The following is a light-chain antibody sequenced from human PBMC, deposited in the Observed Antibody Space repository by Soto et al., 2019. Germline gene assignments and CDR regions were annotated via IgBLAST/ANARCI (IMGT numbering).Light chain of an antibody. J-gene: IGKJ1*01. Sequence: DIQMTQSPSTLSASVGDRVTITCRASQSISSWLAWYQQKPGKAPKLLIYEASSSEIGVPPRFSGSVFGTEFTHTISSLQPDDFATYYCQHYKESSTFGQGTRLEIK. CDR3: QHYKESST. CDR2: EAS. CDR1: QSISSW. V-gene: IGKV1-5*03.